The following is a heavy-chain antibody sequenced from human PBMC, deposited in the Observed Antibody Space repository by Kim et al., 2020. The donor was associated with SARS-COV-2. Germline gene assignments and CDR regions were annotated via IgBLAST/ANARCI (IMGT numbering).Heavy chain of an antibody. CDR3: AKLGYSSRWYLGAFDI. D-gene: IGHD6-13*01. Sequence: SVKGRFTHSRDNAKNSLYLQMNRLRAEDTDLYYCAKLGYSSRWYLGAFDIWGQGTMVTVSS. V-gene: IGHV3-9*01. J-gene: IGHJ3*02.